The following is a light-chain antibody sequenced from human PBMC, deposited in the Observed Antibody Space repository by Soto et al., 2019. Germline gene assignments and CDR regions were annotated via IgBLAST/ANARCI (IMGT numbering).Light chain of an antibody. CDR1: TSNIGSNY. CDR2: RND. J-gene: IGLJ2*01. CDR3: ATWDDTLSGPV. Sequence: QSVSTQPPSASETPGQRVTISCSGSTSNIGSNYVYWYQQLPGAAPRLLIYRNDKRPTGVPDRFSGSKAGTSASLAISGLRSEDEADYHCATWDDTLSGPVFGGGTKLTVL. V-gene: IGLV1-47*01.